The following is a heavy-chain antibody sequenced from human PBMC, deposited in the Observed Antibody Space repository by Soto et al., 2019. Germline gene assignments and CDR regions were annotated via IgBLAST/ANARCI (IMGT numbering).Heavy chain of an antibody. CDR2: IWYDGSNK. CDR1: GFTFSSYG. D-gene: IGHD3-9*01. V-gene: IGHV3-33*01. CDR3: ARDQPDYDILTGYPDY. J-gene: IGHJ4*02. Sequence: VGSLRLSCAASGFTFSSYGMHWVRQAPGKGLEWVAVIWYDGSNKYYADSVKGRFTISRDNSKNTLYLQMNSLRAEDTAVYYCARDQPDYDILTGYPDYWGQGTLVTVSS.